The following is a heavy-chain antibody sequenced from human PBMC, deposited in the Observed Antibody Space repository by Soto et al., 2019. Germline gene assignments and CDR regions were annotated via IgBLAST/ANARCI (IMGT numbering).Heavy chain of an antibody. CDR3: ARGIAPYYFDY. CDR2: INAGNSNT. V-gene: IGHV1-3*05. CDR1: GYTFTSYA. Sequence: QVQLVQSGAEEKKPGASVKVSCKASGYTFTSYAMHWVRQAPGQRLEWMGWINAGNSNTKYSQKFQCRVTITRDTSASTAYMELSSLRSEDTAVYYCARGIAPYYFDYWGQGTLVTVSS. J-gene: IGHJ4*02. D-gene: IGHD6-13*01.